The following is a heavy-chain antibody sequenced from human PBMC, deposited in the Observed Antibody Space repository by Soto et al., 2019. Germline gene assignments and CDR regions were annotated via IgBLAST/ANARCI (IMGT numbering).Heavy chain of an antibody. CDR3: ARDPYCISTSCRGXI. V-gene: IGHV3-11*01. CDR2: ISSSGSTI. J-gene: IGHJ3*02. Sequence: GGSLRLSCAASGFTFSDYYMSWIRQAPGKGLGWVSYISSSGSTIYYADSVKGRFTISRDNAKNSLYLQMNSLRAEDTAVYYCARDPYCISTSCRGXIWGQGTMVTVSS. CDR1: GFTFSDYY. D-gene: IGHD2-2*01.